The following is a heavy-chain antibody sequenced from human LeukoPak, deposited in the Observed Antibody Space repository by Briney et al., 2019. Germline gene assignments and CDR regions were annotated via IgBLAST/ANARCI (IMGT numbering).Heavy chain of an antibody. D-gene: IGHD5-24*01. CDR3: ARQSTPHGNFDY. CDR1: GFILSNYA. V-gene: IGHV3-13*01. CDR2: LGTAGDT. J-gene: IGHJ4*02. Sequence: GGSLRLSCAASGFILSNYAMHWVRQPTGKGLEWVSALGTAGDTFYPGSAKGRYTISRDNAKKSLFLQMSSLRAEDTAIYYCARQSTPHGNFDYWGQGTLVTVSS.